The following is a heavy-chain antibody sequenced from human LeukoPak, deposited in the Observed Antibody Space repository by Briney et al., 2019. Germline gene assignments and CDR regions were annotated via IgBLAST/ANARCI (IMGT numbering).Heavy chain of an antibody. CDR1: GFTFDTYA. V-gene: IGHV3-23*01. J-gene: IGHJ4*02. D-gene: IGHD1-20*01. Sequence: GGSLRLSCAAFGFTFDTYALTWVRQAPGKGLEWVSVIAAGGGSTYYADSVQGRFTISRDNSKNTLFLQMNSLRAEDTAVYFCAKVKWKLIGYFDYWGQGTLVTVSS. CDR2: IAAGGGST. CDR3: AKVKWKLIGYFDY.